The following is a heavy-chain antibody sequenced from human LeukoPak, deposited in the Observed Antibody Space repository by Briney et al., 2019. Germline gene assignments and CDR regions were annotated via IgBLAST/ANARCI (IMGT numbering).Heavy chain of an antibody. J-gene: IGHJ6*03. CDR2: IYYSETT. V-gene: IGHV4-39*01. CDR1: GGSVSSSNYY. Sequence: SETLSLTCTVSGGSVSSSNYYWGWIRQPPGKGLEWIGSIYYSETTYYNPSLKSRVTISLDTSKNQFSLKLSSLTATDTALYHCARQISDYYYYYLDVWGKGTTVTVSS. CDR3: ARQISDYYYYYLDV. D-gene: IGHD2/OR15-2a*01.